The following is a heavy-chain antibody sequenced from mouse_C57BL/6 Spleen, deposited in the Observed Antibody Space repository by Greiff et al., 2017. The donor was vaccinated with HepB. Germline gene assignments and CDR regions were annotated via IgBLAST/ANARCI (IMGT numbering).Heavy chain of an antibody. Sequence: VQLQQSGPALVKPGASVKISFPSSVYTFTDSSLKWVKHLNGKSLEWIGVINPNYGTTSYNQKFKGKATLTVDKSSTTAYMQLNSLTSEDSAVYDCARPSYGSSYYFDYWGQGTTLTVSS. J-gene: IGHJ2*01. CDR2: INPNYGTT. D-gene: IGHD1-1*01. CDR1: VYTFTDSS. V-gene: IGHV1-39*01. CDR3: ARPSYGSSYYFDY.